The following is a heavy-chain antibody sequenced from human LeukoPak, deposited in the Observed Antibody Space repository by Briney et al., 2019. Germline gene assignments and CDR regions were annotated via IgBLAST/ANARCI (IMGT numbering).Heavy chain of an antibody. D-gene: IGHD6-19*01. CDR2: INPNSGGT. J-gene: IGHJ3*02. V-gene: IGHV1-2*04. CDR3: ARGGASGWYRTHDAFDI. Sequence: ASVKVSCKASGYTFTGYYMHWVRQAPGQGLEWMGWINPNSGGTNYAQRFQGWVTMTRDTSISTAYMELSRLRSDDTAVYYCARGGASGWYRTHDAFDIWGQGTMVTVSS. CDR1: GYTFTGYY.